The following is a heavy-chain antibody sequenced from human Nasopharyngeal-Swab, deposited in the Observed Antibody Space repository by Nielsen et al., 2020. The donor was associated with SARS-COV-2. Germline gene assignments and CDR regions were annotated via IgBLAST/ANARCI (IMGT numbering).Heavy chain of an antibody. CDR2: ISYDGSNK. Sequence: GESLKISCAASGFTFSSYAMHWVRQAPGKGLEWVAVISYDGSNKYYADSVKGRFTISRDNAKNSLYLQMNSLRAEDTAVYYCVRAMVRGLRPFDYWGQGTLVTVSS. CDR3: VRAMVRGLRPFDY. V-gene: IGHV3-30-3*01. CDR1: GFTFSSYA. J-gene: IGHJ4*02. D-gene: IGHD3-10*01.